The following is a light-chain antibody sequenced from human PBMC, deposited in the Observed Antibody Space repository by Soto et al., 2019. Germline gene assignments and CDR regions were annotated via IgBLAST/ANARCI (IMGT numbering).Light chain of an antibody. Sequence: EIVLTQSPGTLSLSPGERATLSCRASQSVNSRLAWNQHKPGQAPRLLISGASSRATGIPDRFSGSGSATDFTLTISRLEPEDFALYYCQHYGRSPITFGQGTRLEIK. J-gene: IGKJ5*01. CDR1: QSVNSR. V-gene: IGKV3-20*01. CDR2: GAS. CDR3: QHYGRSPIT.